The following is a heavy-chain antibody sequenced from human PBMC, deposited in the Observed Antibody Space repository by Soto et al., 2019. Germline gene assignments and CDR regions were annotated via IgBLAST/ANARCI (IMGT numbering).Heavy chain of an antibody. J-gene: IGHJ6*02. Sequence: SETLSLTCSVSGDSISSVGHYWTWIRQQPGKGLEWIGYIYYSGSTDYNPSLKSRVSISVDTSKNQFSLKLSSVTAADTAVYYCARESGGYDSSTRYGLDVWGQGTTVTVSS. D-gene: IGHD6-25*01. V-gene: IGHV4-31*03. CDR3: ARESGGYDSSTRYGLDV. CDR1: GDSISSVGHY. CDR2: IYYSGST.